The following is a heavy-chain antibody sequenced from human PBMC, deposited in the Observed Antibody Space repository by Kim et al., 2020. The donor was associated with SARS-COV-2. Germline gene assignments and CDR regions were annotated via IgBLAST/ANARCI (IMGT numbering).Heavy chain of an antibody. V-gene: IGHV3-23*01. CDR3: TKGLSEWTSYPDY. D-gene: IGHD2-8*01. CDR1: GFTFSSYT. Sequence: GGSLRLSCAASGFTFSSYTMSWVRQAPGKGLEWVSSIRGSGSITSYADTVKGRFTISRDNSKNTLYFQMNSLRAEDTAVYFCTKGLSEWTSYPDYWGQGTLVIVSS. CDR2: IRGSGSIT. J-gene: IGHJ4*02.